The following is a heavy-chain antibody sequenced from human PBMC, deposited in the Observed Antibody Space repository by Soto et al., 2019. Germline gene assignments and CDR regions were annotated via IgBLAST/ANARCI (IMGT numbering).Heavy chain of an antibody. CDR3: ARDKITGLFDY. D-gene: IGHD2-8*02. J-gene: IGHJ4*02. CDR2: INHSGST. Sequence: QVQLQQWGAGLLKPSETLSLTCAVYGGSFSGYYWTWIRQPPGTGLEWIGEINHSGSTNYNPSLNXXGTRSVDPSKTQFSLKLTSVTAADTAVYYCARDKITGLFDYWGQGTLVTVSS. V-gene: IGHV4-34*01. CDR1: GGSFSGYY.